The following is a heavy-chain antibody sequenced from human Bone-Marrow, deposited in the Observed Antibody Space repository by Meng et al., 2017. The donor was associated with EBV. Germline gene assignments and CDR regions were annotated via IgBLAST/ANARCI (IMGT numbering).Heavy chain of an antibody. Sequence: QVQPVQSGAAVKDPGASVKVSCKASGYAFTSYILHWVRQAPGQRLEWMGWINVGVGYTKYSQKFQGRVTISSDTSATTGYMELSSLRSEDTAVYYCVRGPPVGVPGPGDYWGQGTLVTVSS. D-gene: IGHD2-21*01. J-gene: IGHJ4*02. CDR3: VRGPPVGVPGPGDY. V-gene: IGHV1-3*01. CDR2: INVGVGYT. CDR1: GYAFTSYI.